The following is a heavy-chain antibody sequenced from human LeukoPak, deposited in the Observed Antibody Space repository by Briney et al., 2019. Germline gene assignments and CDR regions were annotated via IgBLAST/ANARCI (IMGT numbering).Heavy chain of an antibody. CDR2: FDPEDGET. Sequence: ASVKVSCKVSGYTLTELSMHWVRQAPGKGLEWMGGFDPEDGETIYAQKFQGRVTMTEDTSTDTAYMELSSLRSEDTAVYYCATENHIAVAGTDAFDIWGQGTMVIVSS. V-gene: IGHV1-24*01. CDR1: GYTLTELS. CDR3: ATENHIAVAGTDAFDI. J-gene: IGHJ3*02. D-gene: IGHD6-19*01.